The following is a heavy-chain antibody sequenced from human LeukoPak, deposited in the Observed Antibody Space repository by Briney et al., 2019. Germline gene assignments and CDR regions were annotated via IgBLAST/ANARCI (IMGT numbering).Heavy chain of an antibody. D-gene: IGHD3-22*01. Sequence: SETLSLTCAVYGGSFSGYYWSWIRQPPGKGLEWIGEINHSGSTNYNPSLKSPVTISVDTSKNQFSLKLSSVTAADTAVYYCARTGGLKRLYYYDSSGPSWFDPWGQGTLVTVSS. CDR1: GGSFSGYY. J-gene: IGHJ5*02. CDR2: INHSGST. CDR3: ARTGGLKRLYYYDSSGPSWFDP. V-gene: IGHV4-34*01.